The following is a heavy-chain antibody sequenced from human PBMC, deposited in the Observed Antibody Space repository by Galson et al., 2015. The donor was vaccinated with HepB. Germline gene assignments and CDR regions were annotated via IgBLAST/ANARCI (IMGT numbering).Heavy chain of an antibody. D-gene: IGHD3-10*01. CDR3: ASSMVRGVITADY. J-gene: IGHJ4*02. CDR2: ISSSSSTI. Sequence: SLRLSCAASGFTFSSYSMNWVRQAPGKGLEWVSYISSSSSTIYYADSVKGRFTISRDNAKNSLYLQMNSLRAEDTAVYYCASSMVRGVITADYWGQGTLVTVSS. CDR1: GFTFSSYS. V-gene: IGHV3-48*01.